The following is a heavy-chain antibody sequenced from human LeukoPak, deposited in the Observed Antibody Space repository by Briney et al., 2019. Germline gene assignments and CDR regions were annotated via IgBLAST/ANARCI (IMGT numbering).Heavy chain of an antibody. J-gene: IGHJ4*02. V-gene: IGHV4-61*09. D-gene: IGHD3-22*01. CDR3: ARGILRDYYDSSGFYHRGGVGY. CDR1: GGSVSTGSYY. CDR2: IHTSGTM. Sequence: PSETLSLTCTVSGGSVSTGSYYWSWIRQPAGRGLEWIGHIHTSGTMNYNASLKSRVRISVETSKNQFSLTLSSVTAADTAVYFCARGILRDYYDSSGFYHRGGVGYWGQGTLVTVSS.